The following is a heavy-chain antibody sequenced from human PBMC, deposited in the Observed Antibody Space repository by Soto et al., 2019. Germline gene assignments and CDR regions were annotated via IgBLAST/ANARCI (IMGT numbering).Heavy chain of an antibody. Sequence: QVQLQESGPGLVKPSGTLSLTCAVSGGSIISNNWWNWVRHPPGKGLEWIGEIHHSGGTNSNPSLKSRVTISVDRSRNQFSLTLNSVPAADTAVYYCAREPSGNQAFDFWGQGTLVTVSS. V-gene: IGHV4-4*02. J-gene: IGHJ4*02. CDR1: GGSIISNNW. CDR3: AREPSGNQAFDF. D-gene: IGHD3-10*01. CDR2: IHHSGGT.